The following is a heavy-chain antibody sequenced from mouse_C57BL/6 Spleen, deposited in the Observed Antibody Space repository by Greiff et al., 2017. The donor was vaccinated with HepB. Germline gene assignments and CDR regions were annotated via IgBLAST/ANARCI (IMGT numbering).Heavy chain of an antibody. V-gene: IGHV5-6*01. CDR2: ISSGGSYT. CDR1: GFTFSSDG. Sequence: EVQVVESGGDLVKPGGSLKLTCAASGFTFSSDGMSWVRQTPDKRLEGVATISSGGSYTYYPDSVKGRFTISRDNAKNTLYLQMSSVKSEDTAMYYCAELGRDYAMDYWGQGTSVTVSS. J-gene: IGHJ4*01. CDR3: AELGRDYAMDY. D-gene: IGHD4-1*01.